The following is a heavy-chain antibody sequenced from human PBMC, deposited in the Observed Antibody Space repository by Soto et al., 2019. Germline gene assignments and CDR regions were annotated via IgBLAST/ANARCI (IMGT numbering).Heavy chain of an antibody. Sequence: PSETLSLTCTVSGGSISSGDYYWSWIRQPPGKGLEWIGYIYYSGSTYYNPSLKSRVTISVDTSKNQFSLELSSVTAADTAVYYCARLLYYYDSSGYSDYWGQGTLVTVSS. CDR2: IYYSGST. V-gene: IGHV4-30-4*01. CDR1: GGSISSGDYY. CDR3: ARLLYYYDSSGYSDY. D-gene: IGHD3-22*01. J-gene: IGHJ4*02.